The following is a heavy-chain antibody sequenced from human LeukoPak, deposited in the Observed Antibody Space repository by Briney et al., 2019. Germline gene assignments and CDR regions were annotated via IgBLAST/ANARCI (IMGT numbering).Heavy chain of an antibody. V-gene: IGHV3-30*18. CDR3: AKGARDGSPA. CDR1: GFTFSSYG. J-gene: IGHJ5*02. CDR2: ISYDGSYK. D-gene: IGHD5-24*01. Sequence: SGGSLRLSCAASGFTFSSYGMHWVRQAPGKGLEWVAVISYDGSYKYYADSVKGRFTISRDNSKNTLYLQMNSLRAEDTAVYYCAKGARDGSPAWGQGTPVTVSS.